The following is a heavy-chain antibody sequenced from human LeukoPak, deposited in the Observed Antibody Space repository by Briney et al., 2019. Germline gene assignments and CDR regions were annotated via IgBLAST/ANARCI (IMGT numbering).Heavy chain of an antibody. CDR2: IYYSGST. Sequence: SETLSLTCTVSGGSLTNYYWSWIRQYPGKGLEWIGYIYYSGSTYYNPSLKSRVTISVDTSKNQLSLKLSSVTAADTAVYYCARDEGYCSGGSCFNGWFDPWGQGTVVTVSS. CDR3: ARDEGYCSGGSCFNGWFDP. J-gene: IGHJ5*02. CDR1: GGSLTNYY. D-gene: IGHD2-15*01. V-gene: IGHV4-59*06.